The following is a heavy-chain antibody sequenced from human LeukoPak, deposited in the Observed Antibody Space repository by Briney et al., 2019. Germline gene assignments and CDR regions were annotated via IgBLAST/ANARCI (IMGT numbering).Heavy chain of an antibody. CDR3: ARIVVNSIAVAHWFDP. CDR2: IYSVGST. D-gene: IGHD6-19*01. J-gene: IGHJ5*02. Sequence: GGSLRLSCAASGFTVSSNYMSWVRQAPGKGLEWVSVIYSVGSTYYADSVKGRFTISRDNSKNTLYLQMNSLRAEDTAVYYCARIVVNSIAVAHWFDPWGQGTLVTVSS. V-gene: IGHV3-53*01. CDR1: GFTVSSNY.